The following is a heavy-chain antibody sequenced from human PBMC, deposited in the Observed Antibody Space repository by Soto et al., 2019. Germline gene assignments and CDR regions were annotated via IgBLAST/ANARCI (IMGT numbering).Heavy chain of an antibody. J-gene: IGHJ5*02. CDR1: GGSISSYY. CDR3: ARLGAQEIDP. CDR2: IYYSGST. D-gene: IGHD3-16*01. V-gene: IGHV4-59*08. Sequence: SETLSLTCTVSGGSISSYYWSWIRQPPGKGLELIGYIYYSGSTNYNPSLKSRVTISVDMSKNQFSLKLSSVTAADTAVYYCARLGAQEIDPWGQGTLVTVSS.